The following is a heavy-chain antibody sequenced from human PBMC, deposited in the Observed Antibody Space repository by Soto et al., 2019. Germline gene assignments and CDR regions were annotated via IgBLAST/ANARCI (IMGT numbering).Heavy chain of an antibody. CDR3: APGTIVGATRFLYYYYGMDV. D-gene: IGHD1-26*01. CDR2: ISYDGSNK. J-gene: IGHJ6*02. Sequence: QVQLVESGGGVVQPGRSLRLSCAASGFTFSSYGMHWVRQAPGKGLEWVAVISYDGSNKYYADSVKGRFTISRDNSXNTLYLQMNSLRAEDTAVYYCAPGTIVGATRFLYYYYGMDVWGQGTTVTVSS. CDR1: GFTFSSYG. V-gene: IGHV3-30*03.